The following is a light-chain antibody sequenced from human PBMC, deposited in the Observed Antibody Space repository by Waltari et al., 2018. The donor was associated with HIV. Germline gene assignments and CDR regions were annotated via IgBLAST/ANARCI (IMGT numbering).Light chain of an antibody. V-gene: IGKV3-11*01. CDR3: QYRSRWLPYT. CDR2: DAS. CDR1: QSVRDY. J-gene: IGKJ2*01. Sequence: EIVLPHSPAPLSLSPGERATLSCRASQSVRDYLAWYQQNPGKPPRLLIYDASNSATGLPSRFSGRWSATDFTLTSSRLEAEYFAVYYWQYRSRWLPYTFGQGTKLEIK.